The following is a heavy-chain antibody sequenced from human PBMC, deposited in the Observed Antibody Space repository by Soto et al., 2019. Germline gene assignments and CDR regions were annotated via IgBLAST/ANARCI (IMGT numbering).Heavy chain of an antibody. Sequence: SETLSLTCGVSGGTIRSPDWWTWVRQPPGKGLEWIGEIFQSGSTNYTPSLESRVTISVDKSKNQFSLTLTSVTAADTAVYFCARGRGRYSSGWSWFDPWGQGILVTVS. D-gene: IGHD6-19*01. V-gene: IGHV4-4*02. CDR3: ARGRGRYSSGWSWFDP. CDR2: IFQSGST. CDR1: GGTIRSPDW. J-gene: IGHJ5*02.